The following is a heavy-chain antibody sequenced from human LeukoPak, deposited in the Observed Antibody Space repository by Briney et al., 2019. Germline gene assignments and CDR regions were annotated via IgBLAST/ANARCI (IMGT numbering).Heavy chain of an antibody. CDR1: GGSVSSGSYY. Sequence: SETLSLTCTVSGGSVSSGSYYWSWIRQPAGKGVEWIGRIYTSGSTNYNPSLKSRVTISVDTSKNQFSLKLSSVTAADTAVYYCAREWDFDWLGYYGMDVWGQGTTVTVSS. CDR3: AREWDFDWLGYYGMDV. V-gene: IGHV4-61*02. CDR2: IYTSGST. J-gene: IGHJ6*02. D-gene: IGHD3-9*01.